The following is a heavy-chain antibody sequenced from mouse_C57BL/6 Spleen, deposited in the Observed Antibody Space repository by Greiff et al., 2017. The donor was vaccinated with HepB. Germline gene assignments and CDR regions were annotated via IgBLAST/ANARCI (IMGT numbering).Heavy chain of an antibody. CDR2: INPNNGGT. V-gene: IGHV1-18*01. Sequence: EVQLQQSGPELVKPGASVKIPCKASGYTFTDYNMDWVKQSHGKSLEWIGDINPNNGGTIYNQKFKGKATLTVDKSSSTAYMELRSLTSADTAVYYCARVYYVYDGFANWGQGTLVTVSA. CDR1: GYTFTDYN. J-gene: IGHJ3*01. D-gene: IGHD2-2*01. CDR3: ARVYYVYDGFAN.